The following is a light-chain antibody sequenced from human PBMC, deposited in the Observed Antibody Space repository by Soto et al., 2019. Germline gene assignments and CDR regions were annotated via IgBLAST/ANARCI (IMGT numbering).Light chain of an antibody. V-gene: IGKV3-15*01. Sequence: EMWLTQFPAILSVSPGEGATLSCWASQSVNSKYLAWYQKHPGQPPRLLIYGISTRATGIPARLSGSGYGTEVSITISSMQSEDFEVYYCQQYSKWPITFGQGTRLEIK. CDR2: GIS. J-gene: IGKJ5*01. CDR1: QSVNSKY. CDR3: QQYSKWPIT.